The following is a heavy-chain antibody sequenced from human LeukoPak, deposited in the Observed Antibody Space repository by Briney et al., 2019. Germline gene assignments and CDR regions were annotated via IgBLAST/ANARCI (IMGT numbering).Heavy chain of an antibody. Sequence: GGSLRLSCAASGFMFDDYAMHWVRQAPGKGLEWVSSINWNSSSIGYADSVKGRFTISRDNAKNSLYLQMNSLRAEDTAVYYCARGCSGGSCYSLVYYYYYMDVWGKGITVTVSS. V-gene: IGHV3-9*01. J-gene: IGHJ6*03. CDR3: ARGCSGGSCYSLVYYYYYMDV. CDR2: INWNSSSI. CDR1: GFMFDDYA. D-gene: IGHD2-15*01.